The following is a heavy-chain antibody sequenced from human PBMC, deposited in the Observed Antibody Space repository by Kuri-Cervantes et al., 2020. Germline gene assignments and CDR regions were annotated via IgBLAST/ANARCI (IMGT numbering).Heavy chain of an antibody. V-gene: IGHV4-30-2*03. D-gene: IGHD5-18*01. J-gene: IGHJ2*01. Sequence: LVKPTQTLTLTCTFSGFSLSTSGMRVSWIRQPPGKALEWIGNIYYSGSTYYNPSLKSRVTISVDTSKNQFSLKLSSVTAADTAVYYCARRVDTPMFTDWYFDLWGRGTLVTVSS. CDR1: GFSLSTSGMR. CDR3: ARRVDTPMFTDWYFDL. CDR2: IYYSGST.